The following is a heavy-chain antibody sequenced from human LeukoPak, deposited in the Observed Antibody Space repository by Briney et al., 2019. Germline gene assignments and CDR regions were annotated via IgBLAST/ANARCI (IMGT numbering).Heavy chain of an antibody. CDR3: AKVAPYSYGPEDY. D-gene: IGHD5-18*01. Sequence: GESLRLSCAASGSAFSTFAMSWVRRAPGRGLEWVSTISAGDKAYYADSVKGRFTISRDNSRSTVYLQMNSLSAEDTAVYYCAKVAPYSYGPEDYWGQGTLVTVSS. V-gene: IGHV3-23*01. J-gene: IGHJ4*02. CDR2: ISAGDKA. CDR1: GSAFSTFA.